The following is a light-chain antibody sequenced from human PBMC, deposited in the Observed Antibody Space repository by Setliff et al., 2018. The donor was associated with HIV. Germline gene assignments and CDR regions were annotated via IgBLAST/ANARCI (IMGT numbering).Light chain of an antibody. CDR1: SSDVGGYSY. CDR3: CSYTSTSARV. Sequence: QSVLTQPASVSGSPGQSITISCTGTSSDVGGYSYVSWYQQHPGKAPKLMIFEVSNRPSGVSYRFSGSKSGNTASLTISGLRPEDEGDYFCCSYTSTSARVFGTGTKVTVL. CDR2: EVS. V-gene: IGLV2-14*01. J-gene: IGLJ1*01.